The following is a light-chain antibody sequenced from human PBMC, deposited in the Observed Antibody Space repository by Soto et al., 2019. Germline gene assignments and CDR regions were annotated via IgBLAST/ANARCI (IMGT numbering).Light chain of an antibody. J-gene: IGLJ1*01. Sequence: QAVLTQPPSVSGAPGQRVTISCTGSSSNIGAGYDVHWYQQVPGTAPKLLIYGNTNRPSGVPDRFSGSKSGTSASLAITGLQAEDEADYYCQSYDRLSGYVFGTGTKLTVL. CDR2: GNT. CDR3: QSYDRLSGYV. V-gene: IGLV1-40*01. CDR1: SSNIGAGYD.